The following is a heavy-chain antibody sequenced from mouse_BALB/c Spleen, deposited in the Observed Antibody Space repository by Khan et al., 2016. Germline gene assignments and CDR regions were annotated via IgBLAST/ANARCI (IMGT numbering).Heavy chain of an antibody. Sequence: EVQLQESGPGLMKPSQSLSLTCTVTGYSITSDYAWNWIRQFPGNKLEWMGYIIYSGSTTYTPSLKSRISITRDTSKNQFFLQLNSVTIEDTVTXYCASDGPNYAMDYWGQGTSVTISS. CDR3: ASDGPNYAMDY. D-gene: IGHD2-3*01. CDR1: GYSITSDYA. V-gene: IGHV3-2*02. CDR2: IIYSGST. J-gene: IGHJ4*01.